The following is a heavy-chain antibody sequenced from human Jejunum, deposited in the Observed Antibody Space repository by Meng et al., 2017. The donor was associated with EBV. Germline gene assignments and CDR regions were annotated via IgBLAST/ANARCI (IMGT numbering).Heavy chain of an antibody. V-gene: IGHV3-74*01. J-gene: IGHJ4*02. CDR3: ATGQGDSRYYFDS. CDR2: ISSDGRSI. CDR1: GFTLSPYW. Sequence: VGAGGSLIQPVEALRPSCAASGFTLSPYWMHWVRQAPGKGLVWVSRISSDGRSITYADSVKGRFTISRDNAKNTLYLQMNSLRVEDTAVYYCATGQGDSRYYFDSWSQGTLVTVSS. D-gene: IGHD3-10*01.